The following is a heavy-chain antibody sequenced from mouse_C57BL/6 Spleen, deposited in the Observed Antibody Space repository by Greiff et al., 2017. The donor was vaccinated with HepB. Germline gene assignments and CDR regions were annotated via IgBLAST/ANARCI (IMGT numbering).Heavy chain of an antibody. J-gene: IGHJ2*01. CDR2: IDPSDSYT. D-gene: IGHD1-1*01. CDR3: ARKGYYGSSDY. CDR1: GYTFTSYW. Sequence: VQLQQSGAELVMPGASVKLSCKASGYTFTSYWMHWVKQRPGQGLEWIGEIDPSDSYTNYNQKFKGKSTLTVDKSSSTAYMQLSSLTSEDSAVYYGARKGYYGSSDYWGQGTTLTVSS. V-gene: IGHV1-69*01.